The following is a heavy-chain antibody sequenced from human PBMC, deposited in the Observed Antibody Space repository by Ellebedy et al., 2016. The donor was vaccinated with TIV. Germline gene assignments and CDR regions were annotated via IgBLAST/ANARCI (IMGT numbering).Heavy chain of an antibody. D-gene: IGHD3-10*01. Sequence: ASVKVSCXVSGYTLTELSMHWVRQAPGKGLEWMGGFDPEDSETIYAQKFQGRVTITADESTSTAYMELSSLGSEDTAMYYCARGSDGHTYTMDVWGQGTTVTVSS. CDR2: FDPEDSET. CDR1: GYTLTELS. J-gene: IGHJ6*02. CDR3: ARGSDGHTYTMDV. V-gene: IGHV1-24*01.